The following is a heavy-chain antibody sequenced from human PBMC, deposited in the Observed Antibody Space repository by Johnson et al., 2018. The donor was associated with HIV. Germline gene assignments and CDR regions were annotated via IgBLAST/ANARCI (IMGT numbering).Heavy chain of an antibody. CDR1: GFTFSSYG. Sequence: VQLVESGGGVVQPGRSLRLSCAASGFTFSSYGMHWVRQAPGKGLEWVAVIWYDGSNKYYADSVKGRFTISRDNSKNTLYLQMNSLRAEDTAVFYCARGALGDWVDAFDIWGQGTMVTVSS. J-gene: IGHJ3*02. V-gene: IGHV3-30*19. D-gene: IGHD3-16*01. CDR3: ARGALGDWVDAFDI. CDR2: IWYDGSNK.